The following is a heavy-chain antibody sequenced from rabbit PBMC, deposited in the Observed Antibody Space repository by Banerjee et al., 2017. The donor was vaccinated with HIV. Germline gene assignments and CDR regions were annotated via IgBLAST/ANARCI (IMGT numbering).Heavy chain of an antibody. Sequence: QEQLEESGGGLVKPEGSLTLTCKASGFDLSSYYYMCWVRQAPGKGLEWIACIYTGSSDTTYYASWAKGRFTISKTSSTTVTLQMTSLTAADTATYFCAGSCAGYGGYDYDLNLWGPGTLVTVS. CDR2: IYTGSSDTT. V-gene: IGHV1S45*01. CDR3: AGSCAGYGGYDYDLNL. D-gene: IGHD6-1*01. J-gene: IGHJ4*01. CDR1: GFDLSSYYY.